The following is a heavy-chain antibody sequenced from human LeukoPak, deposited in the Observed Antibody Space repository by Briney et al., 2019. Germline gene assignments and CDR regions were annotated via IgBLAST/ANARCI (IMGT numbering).Heavy chain of an antibody. D-gene: IGHD3-22*01. CDR3: ARDYNSISMILVGPLDY. CDR2: INPSGGST. V-gene: IGHV1-46*01. J-gene: IGHJ4*02. CDR1: GYTFTSYY. Sequence: GASVKVSCKASGYTFTSYYMHWVRQAPGQGLEWMGIINPSGGSTSYALKFQGRVTMTRDTSTSTVHMELSSLTSEDTAVYYCARDYNSISMILVGPLDYWGQGTLVTVSS.